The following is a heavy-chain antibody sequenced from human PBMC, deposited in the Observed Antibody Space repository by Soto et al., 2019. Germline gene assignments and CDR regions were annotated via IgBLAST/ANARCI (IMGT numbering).Heavy chain of an antibody. D-gene: IGHD2-15*01. CDR3: ARTVGWLDP. Sequence: SQTLSLTCAISGDSVSSNSAAWNWIRQSPSRALEWLGRTYYRSKWYKEYAASVKSRITINPDTSKNQFSLQLNSVSPEDTAVYYCARTVGWLDPWGQGTLVTISS. CDR1: GDSVSSNSAA. J-gene: IGHJ5*02. CDR2: TYYRSKWYK. V-gene: IGHV6-1*01.